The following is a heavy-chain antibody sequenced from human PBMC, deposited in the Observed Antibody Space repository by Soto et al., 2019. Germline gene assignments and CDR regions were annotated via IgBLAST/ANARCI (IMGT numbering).Heavy chain of an antibody. CDR1: AGSISRYH. J-gene: IGHJ5*02. Sequence: SETLSRTWCPSAGSISRYHWSWIRQPPGKGLEWIGYAYSSGDTGYNPSLKSRVTMAVDTSKNQVSLKLSSLTAADTAVHYCGSDRSTYGGGGRGAVMMNWFGPWGPGALLT. V-gene: IGHV4-59*01. D-gene: IGHD2-8*01. CDR3: GSDRSTYGGGGRGAVMMNWFGP. CDR2: AYSSGDT.